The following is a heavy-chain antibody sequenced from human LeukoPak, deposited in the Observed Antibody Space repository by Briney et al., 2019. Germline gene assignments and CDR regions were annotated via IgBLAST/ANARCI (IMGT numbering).Heavy chain of an antibody. Sequence: GGSLRLSCAASGFTFSASWMSWVRQAPGKGLEWVANIRQDGTEQYTADSLKGRFTIPRDSTKRTLYLQINSLRVEDTAVYYCARVGPPYYYYYMDVWGNGSTVIVSS. CDR3: ARVGPPYYYYYMDV. CDR2: IRQDGTEQ. V-gene: IGHV3-7*01. J-gene: IGHJ6*03. CDR1: GFTFSASW.